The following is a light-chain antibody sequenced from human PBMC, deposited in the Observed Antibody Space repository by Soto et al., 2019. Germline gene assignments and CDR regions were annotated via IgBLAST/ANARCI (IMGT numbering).Light chain of an antibody. Sequence: EIVLTQSPGTLSLSPGERATHSCRASQSVSSNYLAWYQQKPDQAPRLLIYGASTRATGIPDRFSGSGSGTDFTFTISRLESEDFAVYFCQQYGSSPLTFGGGTKVEIK. CDR3: QQYGSSPLT. CDR2: GAS. V-gene: IGKV3-20*01. J-gene: IGKJ4*01. CDR1: QSVSSNY.